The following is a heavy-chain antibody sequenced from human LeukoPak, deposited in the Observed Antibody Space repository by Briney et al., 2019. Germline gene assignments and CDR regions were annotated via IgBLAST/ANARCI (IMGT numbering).Heavy chain of an antibody. J-gene: IGHJ5*02. CDR2: IYYSGSA. Sequence: SETLSLTCTVSGGSISSSSYYWGWIRQPPGKGLEWIGSIYYSGSAYYNPSLKSRVTISVDTSKNQFSLKLSSVTAADTAVYYCASHYDYVWGSYSDWFDPWGQGTLVTVSS. CDR1: GGSISSSSYY. V-gene: IGHV4-39*01. D-gene: IGHD3-16*01. CDR3: ASHYDYVWGSYSDWFDP.